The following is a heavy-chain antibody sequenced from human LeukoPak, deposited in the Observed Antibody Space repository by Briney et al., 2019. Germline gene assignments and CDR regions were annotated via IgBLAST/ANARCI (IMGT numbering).Heavy chain of an antibody. V-gene: IGHV4-59*12. Sequence: SETLSLTCSVSGGSISSYYWSWIRQPPGKGLEWIGYIYYSGRTNYNPSLKSRVTISVDTSKNQFSLKLSSVTAADTAVYYCAREPTYYDSRGYWDWGQGTLVTVSS. CDR1: GGSISSYY. J-gene: IGHJ4*02. CDR3: AREPTYYDSRGYWD. CDR2: IYYSGRT. D-gene: IGHD3-22*01.